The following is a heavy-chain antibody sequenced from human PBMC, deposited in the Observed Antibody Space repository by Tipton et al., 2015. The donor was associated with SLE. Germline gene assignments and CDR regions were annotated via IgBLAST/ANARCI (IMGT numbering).Heavy chain of an antibody. CDR3: ASITLWSGYIPFDY. J-gene: IGHJ4*02. Sequence: TLSLTCSVSGVSIGSTGYFWGWFCQSPGKGLVWVGDVHDSGTTYYNPSLESRVTVSIDTAKNQFSLKVTSVTAADTAMYYCASITLWSGYIPFDYWGQGTLVTVS. V-gene: IGHV4-39*07. CDR1: GVSIGSTGYF. CDR2: VHDSGTT. D-gene: IGHD3-3*01.